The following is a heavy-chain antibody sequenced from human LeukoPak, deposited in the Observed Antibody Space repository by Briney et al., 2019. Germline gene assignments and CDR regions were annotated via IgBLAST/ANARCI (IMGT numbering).Heavy chain of an antibody. V-gene: IGHV4-34*01. CDR1: GGSFSGYY. Sequence: PSETLSPTCAVYGGSFSGYYWSWIRQPPGKGLEWIGEINHSGSTNYNPSLKSRVTISVDTSKNQFSLKLSSVTAADTAVYYCARGRGDSYFDYWGQGTLVTVSS. CDR3: ARGRGDSYFDY. J-gene: IGHJ4*02. CDR2: INHSGST. D-gene: IGHD2-21*02.